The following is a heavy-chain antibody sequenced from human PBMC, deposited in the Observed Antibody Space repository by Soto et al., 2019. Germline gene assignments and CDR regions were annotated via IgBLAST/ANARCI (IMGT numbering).Heavy chain of an antibody. J-gene: IGHJ5*02. V-gene: IGHV4-34*01. CDR3: ARVRGWFDP. CDR2: IDHSGYT. D-gene: IGHD3-3*01. Sequence: QVQLQQWGAGLLKPSETLSLTCAVYGGSFSGYYWNWIRQPPGKGLEWIGEIDHSGYTNYNPSLKSRVTISVDTSKNQFSLRLTSVTAADTAVYYCARVRGWFDPWGQGTLVTVSS. CDR1: GGSFSGYY.